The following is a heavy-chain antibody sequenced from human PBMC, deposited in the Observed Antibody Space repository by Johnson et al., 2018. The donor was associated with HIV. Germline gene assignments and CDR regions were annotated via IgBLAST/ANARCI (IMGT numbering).Heavy chain of an antibody. J-gene: IGHJ3*02. V-gene: IGHV3-30*02. CDR3: AREGGSSGPDAFDI. Sequence: VQLVESGGGVVQPGGSLRLSCAASGFTFSSYGMHWVRQAPGKGLEWVAFIRYDGSNKYYADSVKGRFTISRDNSKNTLYLQMNSLRAEDTAVYYCAREGGSSGPDAFDIWGQGTMVTVSS. CDR1: GFTFSSYG. CDR2: IRYDGSNK. D-gene: IGHD3-16*01.